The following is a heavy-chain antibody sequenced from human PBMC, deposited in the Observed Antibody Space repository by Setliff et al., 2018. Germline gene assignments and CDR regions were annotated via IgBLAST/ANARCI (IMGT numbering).Heavy chain of an antibody. D-gene: IGHD4-17*01. CDR3: ARDRVTTLENYYYYYGMDV. CDR1: GGSISSSSYY. J-gene: IGHJ6*02. V-gene: IGHV4-39*07. CDR2: IYYSGST. Sequence: SETLSLTCTVSGGSISSSSYYWGWIRQPPGKGLEWIGSIYYSGSTYYNPSLKSRVTISVDTSKNQFSLKLSSVTAADTAVYYCARDRVTTLENYYYYYGMDVWGQGTTVTGSS.